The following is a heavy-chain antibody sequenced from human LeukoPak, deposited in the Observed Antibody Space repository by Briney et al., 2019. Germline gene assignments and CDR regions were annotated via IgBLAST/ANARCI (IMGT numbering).Heavy chain of an antibody. CDR1: GFTFSSYA. CDR2: ISSNGGST. D-gene: IGHD2-15*01. CDR3: AKDCSGGSCYSGFDY. J-gene: IGHJ4*02. Sequence: GGSLRLSCAASGFTFSSYAMHWVRQAPGKGLEYVSAISSNGGSTYYADSVKGRFTISRDNSKNTLYLQMNSLRAEDTAVYYCAKDCSGGSCYSGFDYWGQGTLVTVSS. V-gene: IGHV3-64*04.